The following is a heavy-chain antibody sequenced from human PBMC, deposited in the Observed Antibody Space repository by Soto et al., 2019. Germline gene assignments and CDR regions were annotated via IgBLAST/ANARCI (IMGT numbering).Heavy chain of an antibody. V-gene: IGHV3-9*03. CDR1: GFIFDDYA. CDR2: ISWNSGNI. J-gene: IGHJ4*02. D-gene: IGHD4-17*01. Sequence: EVHLVESGGGLVQPGRSLRLSCAASGFIFDDYAMHWVRQAPGKGLEWVSSISWNSGNIGYADSVKGRFTISRDNAKNSLYLQMNSVRGDDMALYYCAKGASTTVFAFNDYWGQGTLVTVSS. CDR3: AKGASTTVFAFNDY.